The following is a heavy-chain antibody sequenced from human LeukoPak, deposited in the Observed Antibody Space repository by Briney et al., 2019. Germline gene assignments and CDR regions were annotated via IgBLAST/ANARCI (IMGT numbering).Heavy chain of an antibody. V-gene: IGHV1-18*01. CDR1: GYTFTNYG. J-gene: IGHJ3*02. D-gene: IGHD1-26*01. CDR3: ARVGLLGATGEAFDI. Sequence: ASVKVSCKASGYTFTNYGISWVRQAPGQGLEWMGWISPYNGNTNYAQNLQGRVTMTTDTSTSTAYMELRSLRSEDTAVYYCARVGLLGATGEAFDIWGQGTMVTVSS. CDR2: ISPYNGNT.